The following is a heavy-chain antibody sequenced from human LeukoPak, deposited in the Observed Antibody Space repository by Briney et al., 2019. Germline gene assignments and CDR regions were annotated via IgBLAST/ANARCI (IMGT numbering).Heavy chain of an antibody. CDR1: GFTFSSYG. CDR3: ARQLGGSGSY. J-gene: IGHJ4*02. Sequence: GRSLRLSCAASGFTFSSYGMHWVRQAPGKGLEWVAVISYDGSNKYYADSVKGRFTISRDNSKNTPYLQMNSLRAEDTAVYYCARQLGGSGSYWGQGTLVTVSS. D-gene: IGHD3-10*01. CDR2: ISYDGSNK. V-gene: IGHV3-30*03.